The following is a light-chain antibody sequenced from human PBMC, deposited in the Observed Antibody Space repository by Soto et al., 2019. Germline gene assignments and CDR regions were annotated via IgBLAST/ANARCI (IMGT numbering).Light chain of an antibody. CDR3: QQYQSWPIT. CDR1: QSANTG. CDR2: AAS. V-gene: IGKV3-15*01. J-gene: IGKJ5*01. Sequence: EIVMTQSPATPSVSPGERATLSCTASQSANTGLAWYQQKPGQAPRLLIYAASTRATGIPARFSGSGSGTEFTLTISSLQSEDFAVYHCQQYQSWPITFGQGTRLEIE.